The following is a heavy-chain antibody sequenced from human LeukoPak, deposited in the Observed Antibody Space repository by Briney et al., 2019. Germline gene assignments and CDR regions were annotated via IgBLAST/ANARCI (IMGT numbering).Heavy chain of an antibody. J-gene: IGHJ6*02. CDR3: AKDLNYFGSGTYGYSEVYYYYGMDV. CDR2: ISGRGANT. Sequence: PGGSLRLSCEASGFTVSNRWMTWVRQAPGKGLEWVSAISGRGANTYYADSVKGRFTISRDNSKNTLFLQMISLRAGDTAVYYCAKDLNYFGSGTYGYSEVYYYYGMDVWGPGTTVTVSS. D-gene: IGHD3-10*01. V-gene: IGHV3-23*01. CDR1: GFTVSNRW.